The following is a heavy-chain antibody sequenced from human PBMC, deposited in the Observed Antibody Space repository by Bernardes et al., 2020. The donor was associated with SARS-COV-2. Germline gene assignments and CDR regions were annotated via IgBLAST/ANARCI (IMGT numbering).Heavy chain of an antibody. Sequence: SETLSLTCTLYGGSFSVHYWSWIRQPPGKGLEWIGEINHSGSTNYNPSLKSRVTISVDTSKNQFSLKMTSVTAADTAVYYCARERRDIWGQGTLVTVP. V-gene: IGHV4-34*01. CDR2: INHSGST. J-gene: IGHJ3*02. CDR1: GGSFSVHY. CDR3: ARERRDI.